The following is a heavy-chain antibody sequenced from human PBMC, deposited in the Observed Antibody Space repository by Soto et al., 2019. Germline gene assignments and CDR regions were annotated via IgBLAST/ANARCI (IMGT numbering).Heavy chain of an antibody. J-gene: IGHJ6*02. CDR3: ARDLPVGLELLSVYYYYGMDV. CDR1: GYTFTSYA. D-gene: IGHD1-7*01. Sequence: ASVKVSCKASGYTFTSYAMHWVRQAPGQRLEWMGWINAGNGNTNYAQKLQGRVTMTTDTSTSTAYMELRSPRSDDTAVYYCARDLPVGLELLSVYYYYGMDVWGQGTTVTVSS. CDR2: INAGNGNT. V-gene: IGHV1-3*01.